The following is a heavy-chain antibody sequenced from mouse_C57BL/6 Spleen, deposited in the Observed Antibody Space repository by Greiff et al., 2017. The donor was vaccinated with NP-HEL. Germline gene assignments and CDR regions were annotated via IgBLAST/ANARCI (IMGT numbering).Heavy chain of an antibody. CDR2: IYPGDGDT. V-gene: IGHV1-82*01. CDR1: GYAFSSSW. J-gene: IGHJ1*03. D-gene: IGHD2-2*01. CDR3: ARDGYDENWYFDV. Sequence: VQLKESGPELVKPGASVKISCKASGYAFSSSWMNWVKQRPGKGLEWIGRIYPGDGDTNYNGKFKGKATLTADKSSSTAYMQLSSLTSEDSAVYFCARDGYDENWYFDVWGTGTTVTVSS.